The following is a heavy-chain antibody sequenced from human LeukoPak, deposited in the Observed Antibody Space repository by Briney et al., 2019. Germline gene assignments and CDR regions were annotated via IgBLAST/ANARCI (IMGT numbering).Heavy chain of an antibody. V-gene: IGHV3-66*01. CDR2: VYDGDIT. Sequence: PVQRLDSPSVVYDGDITYYADSVKGRFTISRDSSMDTLYLQMNSLRAEDTAVYYCAKVAPAGTYFDSWGQGTLVTVSS. J-gene: IGHJ4*02. CDR3: AKVAPAGTYFDS. D-gene: IGHD6-13*01.